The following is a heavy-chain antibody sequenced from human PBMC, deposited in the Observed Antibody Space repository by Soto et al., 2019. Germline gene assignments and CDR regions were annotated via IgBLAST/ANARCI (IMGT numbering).Heavy chain of an antibody. CDR2: IYYSGST. V-gene: IGHV4-30-4*01. J-gene: IGHJ4*02. CDR1: GGSISSGDYY. CDR3: ARAPGYYDSSGYQYYFDY. Sequence: SETLSLTCTVSGGSISSGDYYWSWIRQPPGKGLEWIGYIYYSGSTYYNPSLKSRVTISVDTSKNQFSLKLSSVTAADTAVYYCARAPGYYDSSGYQYYFDYWGQGTLVTVSS. D-gene: IGHD3-22*01.